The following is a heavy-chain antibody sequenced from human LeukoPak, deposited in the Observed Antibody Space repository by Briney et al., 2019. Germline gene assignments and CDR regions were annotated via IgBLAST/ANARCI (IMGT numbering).Heavy chain of an antibody. V-gene: IGHV7-4-1*01. Sequence: VASVKVSCKASGYTFTNHSINWVRQAPGQGLEYMGWIDANTGNPTCAQAFTGRIVFSLDTSVSTAYLQIGSLKTEDTAVYFCARRSMVQHLDVWGKGTSVIVSS. D-gene: IGHD3-10*01. CDR3: ARRSMVQHLDV. J-gene: IGHJ6*04. CDR2: IDANTGNP. CDR1: GYTFTNHS.